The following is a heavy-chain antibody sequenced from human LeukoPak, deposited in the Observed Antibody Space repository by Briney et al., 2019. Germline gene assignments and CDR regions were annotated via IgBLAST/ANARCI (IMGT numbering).Heavy chain of an antibody. Sequence: SQTLSLTCTVSGGSISSGSYYWSWIRQPAGKGLEWIGRIYTSGSTNYNPSLKSRVTISVDTSKNQFSLKLSSVTAADTAVYYCAREGDGYNRVYWGQGTLVTVSS. D-gene: IGHD5-24*01. CDR1: GGSISSGSYY. V-gene: IGHV4-61*02. CDR3: AREGDGYNRVY. CDR2: IYTSGST. J-gene: IGHJ4*02.